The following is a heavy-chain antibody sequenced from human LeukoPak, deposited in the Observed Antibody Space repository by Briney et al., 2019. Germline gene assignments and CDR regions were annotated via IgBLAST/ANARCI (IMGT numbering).Heavy chain of an antibody. J-gene: IGHJ4*02. CDR1: GGSINSYY. CDR2: IYTTGTT. V-gene: IGHV4-59*10. CDR3: GRQGYTASYYFVDY. Sequence: SETLSLTCSVYGGSINSYYWGWVRQPAGKGLEWIGRIYTTGTTNYSPSLKSRLSMSLDTSKNQFSLTLTSVTAADTAVYYCGRQGYTASYYFVDYWGPGTLVTVSS. D-gene: IGHD3-10*01.